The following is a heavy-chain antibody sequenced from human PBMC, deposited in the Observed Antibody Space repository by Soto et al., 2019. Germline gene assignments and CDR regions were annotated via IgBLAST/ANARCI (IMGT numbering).Heavy chain of an antibody. CDR3: AKHGPSPLYYYYGMDV. V-gene: IGHV3-23*01. J-gene: IGHJ6*02. CDR1: GFTFSSYA. Sequence: GGALRLSCAASGFTFSSYAMSWVRQAPGTGLEWVSAISGSGGSTYYADSVKGRFTISRDNSKNTLYLQMNSLRAEDTAVYYCAKHGPSPLYYYYGMDVWGQGTTVTVSS. CDR2: ISGSGGST.